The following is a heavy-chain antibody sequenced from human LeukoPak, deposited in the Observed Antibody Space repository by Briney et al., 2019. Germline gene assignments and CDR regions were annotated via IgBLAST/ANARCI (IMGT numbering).Heavy chain of an antibody. Sequence: PAASVKVSCKASGGTFSSYAISWVRQAPGQGLEWMGGFDPEDGETIYAQKFQGRVTMTEDTSTDTAYMELSSLRSEDTAVYYCATEDSSSPPSEYYYYGMDVWGQGTTVTASS. J-gene: IGHJ6*02. CDR1: GGTFSSYA. D-gene: IGHD6-13*01. CDR2: FDPEDGET. V-gene: IGHV1-24*01. CDR3: ATEDSSSPPSEYYYYGMDV.